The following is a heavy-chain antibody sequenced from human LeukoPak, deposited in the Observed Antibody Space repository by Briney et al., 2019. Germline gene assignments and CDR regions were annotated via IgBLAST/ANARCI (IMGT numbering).Heavy chain of an antibody. Sequence: PGGSLRLSCAASGFTFSSYGMHWVRQAPGKGLEWVAFIRYDGSNKYYADSVKGRFTISRDNSKNTLYLQMNSLRAEDTAVYYCAKDRYSNWNPDYWGQGTLVTVSS. CDR1: GFTFSSYG. J-gene: IGHJ4*02. CDR3: AKDRYSNWNPDY. V-gene: IGHV3-30*02. CDR2: IRYDGSNK. D-gene: IGHD1-1*01.